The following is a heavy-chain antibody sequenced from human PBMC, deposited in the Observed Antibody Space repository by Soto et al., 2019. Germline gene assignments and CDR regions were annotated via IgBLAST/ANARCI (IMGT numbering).Heavy chain of an antibody. CDR3: ARALGYCSSTSCPDPIYYYGMEV. J-gene: IGHJ6*02. CDR2: INAGNGNT. Sequence: VASVKVSCKASGYTFTSYAMHWGRQAPGQRREWMGWINAGNGNTKYSQKFQGRVTITRDKSASTDYMELSSLRSEDTAVYYCARALGYCSSTSCPDPIYYYGMEVWGQGTTVNVS. V-gene: IGHV1-3*01. CDR1: GYTFTSYA. D-gene: IGHD2-2*01.